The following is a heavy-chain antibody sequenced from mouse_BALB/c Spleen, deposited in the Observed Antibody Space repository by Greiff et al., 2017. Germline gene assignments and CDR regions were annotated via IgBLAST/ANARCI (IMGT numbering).Heavy chain of an antibody. CDR3: ARDYYGSSYGYFDV. CDR1: GFTFSSYA. CDR2: ISSGGST. V-gene: IGHV5-6-5*01. Sequence: EVKLVESGGGLVKPGGSLKLPCAASGFTFSSYAMSWVRQTPEKRLEWVASISSGGSTYYPDSVKGRFTISRDNARNILYLQMSSLRSEDTAMYYCARDYYGSSYGYFDVWGAGTTVTVSS. D-gene: IGHD1-1*01. J-gene: IGHJ1*01.